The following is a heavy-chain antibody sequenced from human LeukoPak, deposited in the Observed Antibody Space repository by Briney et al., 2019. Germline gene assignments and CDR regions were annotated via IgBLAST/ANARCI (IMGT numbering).Heavy chain of an antibody. Sequence: GGSLRLSCAASGFTFSSYEMNWVRQAPGKGLEWVSYISSSGSTIYYADSVKGRFTISRDNAKNSLFLQMNSLRAEDTAVYYCARVHSSGSVYWGQGTLVTVSS. CDR3: ARVHSSGSVY. D-gene: IGHD6-19*01. CDR2: ISSSGSTI. V-gene: IGHV3-48*03. J-gene: IGHJ4*02. CDR1: GFTFSSYE.